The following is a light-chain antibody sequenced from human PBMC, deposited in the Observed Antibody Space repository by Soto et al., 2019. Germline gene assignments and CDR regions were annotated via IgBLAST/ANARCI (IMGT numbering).Light chain of an antibody. V-gene: IGKV2-28*01. CDR3: MQALQTPPT. J-gene: IGKJ1*01. CDR1: QSLLHSNGYNY. Sequence: DIVMTQSPLSLPVTPGEPASISCRSSQSLLHSNGYNYLDWYLQKPGQSPQLLIYLGSNRASGVPDRCTGDVSGTDFTLKISRVEAEDVGVYYCMQALQTPPTFGQGTKVEIK. CDR2: LGS.